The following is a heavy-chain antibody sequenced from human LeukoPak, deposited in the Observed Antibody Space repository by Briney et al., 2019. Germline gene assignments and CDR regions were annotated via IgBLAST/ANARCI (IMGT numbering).Heavy chain of an antibody. CDR2: INPNSGGT. Sequence: GASVKVSCKASGYTFTGYYMHWVRQAPGQGLEWMGWINPNSGGTNYAQKFQGRVTMTRDTSISTAYMELSRLRSDDTAVYYCASTSSFPYGSGSYRYYYYYYYMDVWGKGTTVTISS. J-gene: IGHJ6*03. CDR3: ASTSSFPYGSGSYRYYYYYYYMDV. D-gene: IGHD3-10*01. CDR1: GYTFTGYY. V-gene: IGHV1-2*02.